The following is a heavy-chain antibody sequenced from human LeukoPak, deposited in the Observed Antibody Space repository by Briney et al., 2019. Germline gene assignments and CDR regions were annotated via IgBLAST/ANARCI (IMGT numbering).Heavy chain of an antibody. Sequence: PSETLSLTCTVSGDSMTNYYWNWIRQPPGKGLEWIGYIHHSGTTNYNPSLKSRLTMSVDTSKNQFSLKLSSVTAADTAVYYCTRTYSSSSIDYWGQGALVTVSS. CDR1: GDSMTNYY. J-gene: IGHJ4*02. D-gene: IGHD6-6*01. CDR3: TRTYSSSSIDY. V-gene: IGHV4-59*01. CDR2: IHHSGTT.